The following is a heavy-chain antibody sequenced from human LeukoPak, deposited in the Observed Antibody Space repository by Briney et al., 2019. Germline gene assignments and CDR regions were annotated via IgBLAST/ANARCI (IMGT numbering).Heavy chain of an antibody. Sequence: ASVKVSCKASGYTFTVYYMHWVRQGPGQGLEWMGWINPNSGGTNYAQKFLGRVTMTRDTSINTAYMELSRLRSDDTAVYYCARMGESRNTDYWGQGTLVTVSS. J-gene: IGHJ4*02. CDR2: INPNSGGT. D-gene: IGHD1-26*01. V-gene: IGHV1-2*02. CDR3: ARMGESRNTDY. CDR1: GYTFTVYY.